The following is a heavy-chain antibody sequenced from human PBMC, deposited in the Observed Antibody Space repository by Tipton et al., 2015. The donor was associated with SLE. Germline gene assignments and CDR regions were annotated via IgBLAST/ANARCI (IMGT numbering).Heavy chain of an antibody. V-gene: IGHV4-59*01. CDR1: GGSISSYY. D-gene: IGHD3-3*01. CDR2: IYYSGST. J-gene: IGHJ6*02. Sequence: GLVKPSETLSLTCTVSGGSISSYYWSWIRQPPGKGLEWIGYIYYSGSTNYNPSLKSRVTISVDTSKNQFSLKLSSVTAADTAVYYCARENDFWSRYGYYYYGMDVWGQGTTVTVSS. CDR3: ARENDFWSRYGYYYYGMDV.